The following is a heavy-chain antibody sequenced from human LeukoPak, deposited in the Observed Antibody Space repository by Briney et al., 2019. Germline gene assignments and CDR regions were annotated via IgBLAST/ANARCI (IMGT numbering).Heavy chain of an antibody. CDR3: AREIGYNPYYFDY. V-gene: IGHV3-21*03. D-gene: IGHD5-24*01. J-gene: IGHJ4*02. Sequence: PGGSLRLSCAASGFTFNTYSMNWVRQAPGKGLEWVSSISYSSNYIYYADSVKGRFTISRDNAKNSLYLQMDSLRAEDTALYYCAREIGYNPYYFDYWGQGTLVTVSS. CDR1: GFTFNTYS. CDR2: ISYSSNYI.